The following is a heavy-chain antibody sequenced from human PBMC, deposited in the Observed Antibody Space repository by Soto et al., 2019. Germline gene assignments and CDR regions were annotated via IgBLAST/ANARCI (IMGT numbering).Heavy chain of an antibody. D-gene: IGHD6-19*01. J-gene: IGHJ4*02. CDR2: VSHDGRNT. V-gene: IGHV3-30*18. CDR1: GFTFSDYA. CDR3: AKGGRQWLVTSDFNY. Sequence: VQLVESGGGVVQPGRSLRLSCAASGFTFSDYAMHWVRQAPGKGLEWVAGVSHDGRNTHYADSVKGRFTISRDSSKNTVSLEMTRLRAEDTAVYYCAKGGRQWLVTSDFNYWGQGALVTVSS.